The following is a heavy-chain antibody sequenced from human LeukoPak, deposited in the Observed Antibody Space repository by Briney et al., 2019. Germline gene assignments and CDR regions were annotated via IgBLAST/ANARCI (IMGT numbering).Heavy chain of an antibody. Sequence: PGGSLRLSCAASGFTFSSYAMHWVRQAPGKGLEWVAVIWFDGSNKYYADSVKGRFTVSRDNSKNTMDLQMNSLRAEDTAVYYCARGVGSLDYWGQGTLVTVSS. CDR2: IWFDGSNK. CDR1: GFTFSSYA. V-gene: IGHV3-33*08. D-gene: IGHD1-26*01. CDR3: ARGVGSLDY. J-gene: IGHJ4*02.